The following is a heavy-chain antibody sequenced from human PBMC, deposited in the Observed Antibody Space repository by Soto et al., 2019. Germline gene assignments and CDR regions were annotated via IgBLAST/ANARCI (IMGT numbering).Heavy chain of an antibody. D-gene: IGHD1-1*01. CDR2: SSNSGTFT. J-gene: IGHJ4*02. CDR1: GFTFSDYY. Sequence: PGGSLRLSCEGSGFTFSDYYMSWIRQAPGKGLEWISYSSNSGTFTKYADSVKGSFSISRDNTKNLLFLQMNSLSAEDTALYYCARSCDNYNLRDYGGQGTPGTVSS. V-gene: IGHV3-11*06. CDR3: ARSCDNYNLRDY.